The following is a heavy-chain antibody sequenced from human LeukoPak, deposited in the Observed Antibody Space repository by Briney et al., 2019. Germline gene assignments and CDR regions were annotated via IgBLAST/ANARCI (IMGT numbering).Heavy chain of an antibody. D-gene: IGHD3-10*01. J-gene: IGHJ6*03. CDR3: ARDSEEVVSGGYDYYYYYYMDV. CDR2: ISSSSSYI. Sequence: PGGSLRLSCAASGFTFSSYTMNWVRQAPGKGLEWVSSISSSSSYIYYADSVKGRFTISRDNAKNSLYLQMNSLRAEDTAVYYCARDSEEVVSGGYDYYYYYYMDVWGKGTTVTVSS. CDR1: GFTFSSYT. V-gene: IGHV3-21*01.